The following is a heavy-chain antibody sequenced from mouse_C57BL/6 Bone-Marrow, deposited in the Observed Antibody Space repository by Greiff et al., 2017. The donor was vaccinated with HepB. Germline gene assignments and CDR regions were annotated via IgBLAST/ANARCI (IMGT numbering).Heavy chain of an antibody. J-gene: IGHJ3*01. D-gene: IGHD2-1*01. V-gene: IGHV1-22*01. Sequence: EVQLQESGPELVKPGASVKMSCKASGYTFTDYNMHWVKQSHGKSLEWIGYINPNNGGTSYNQKFKGKATLTVNKSSSTAYLQLSSLTSEDTAVYYCARKGGNLAWFAYWGQGTLVTVSA. CDR3: ARKGGNLAWFAY. CDR1: GYTFTDYN. CDR2: INPNNGGT.